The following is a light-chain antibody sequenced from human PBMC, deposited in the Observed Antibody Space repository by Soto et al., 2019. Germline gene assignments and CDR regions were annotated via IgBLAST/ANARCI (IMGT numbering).Light chain of an antibody. Sequence: DIQITQSPSSLSASVGDRVTITCRASQGISNYLAWYQQKPGEAPKLLVYGASTLQSGVPSRFSGSGSGTYFTLTIVSLQPEDVATYYCQKYDSSPRTFGPGTKVAL. CDR3: QKYDSSPRT. J-gene: IGKJ3*01. CDR2: GAS. V-gene: IGKV1-27*01. CDR1: QGISNY.